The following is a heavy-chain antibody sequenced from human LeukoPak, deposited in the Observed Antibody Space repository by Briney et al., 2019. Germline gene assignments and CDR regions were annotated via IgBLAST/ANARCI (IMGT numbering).Heavy chain of an antibody. CDR1: GYTFTSYG. CDR3: ARFLSWDIVVVPVRKGYCSGGSCHTLYAFDI. Sequence: ASVKVSCKASGYTFTSYGISWVRQASGQGLEWMGWISAYNGNTNYAQKLQGRVTMTTDTSTSTAYMELRSLRSDDTAVYYCARFLSWDIVVVPVRKGYCSGGSCHTLYAFDIWGQGTMVTVSS. CDR2: ISAYNGNT. V-gene: IGHV1-18*01. J-gene: IGHJ3*02. D-gene: IGHD2-15*01.